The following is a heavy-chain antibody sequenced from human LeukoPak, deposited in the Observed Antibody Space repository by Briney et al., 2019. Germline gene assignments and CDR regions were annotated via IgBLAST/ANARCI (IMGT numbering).Heavy chain of an antibody. D-gene: IGHD5/OR15-5a*01. CDR1: AITLSNSW. V-gene: IGHV3-7*04. Sequence: GGSLRLSCTASAITLSNSWMSCVRQAPEKGLEWVASIKQDGSETNYVDSVKGRFTSPRDNAKNSLFLQMNSRRGEDTAIYYCARHVAGDSLYRHFDYWGQGALVTVPS. CDR3: ARHVAGDSLYRHFDY. J-gene: IGHJ4*02. CDR2: IKQDGSET.